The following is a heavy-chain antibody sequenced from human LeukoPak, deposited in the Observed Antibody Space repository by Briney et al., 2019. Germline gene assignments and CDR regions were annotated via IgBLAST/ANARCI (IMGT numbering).Heavy chain of an antibody. D-gene: IGHD3-3*01. CDR1: GYTFTGYY. CDR3: ARETYYDFWSGYPRVYFDY. J-gene: IGHJ4*02. Sequence: SCKASGYTFTGYYMHWVRQAPGKGLEWVAVISYDGSNKYYADSVKGRFTISRDNSKNTLYLQMNSLRAEDTAVYYCARETYYDFWSGYPRVYFDYWGQGTLVTVSS. V-gene: IGHV3-30-3*01. CDR2: ISYDGSNK.